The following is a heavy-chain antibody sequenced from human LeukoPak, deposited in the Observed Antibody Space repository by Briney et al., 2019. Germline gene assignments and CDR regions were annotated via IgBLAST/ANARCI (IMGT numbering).Heavy chain of an antibody. CDR1: GFTFSNYW. CDR3: GRIGSRDGYTVDY. D-gene: IGHD5-24*01. CDR2: IKQDGTG. J-gene: IGHJ4*02. V-gene: IGHV3-7*01. Sequence: GGSLRLSCAASGFTFSNYWMSWVRQAPAKGLEWVANIKQDGTGYYVDSVKGRFTISRDNAKNSLYLQMNSLRVEDTAVYYCGRIGSRDGYTVDYWGQGTLVTVSS.